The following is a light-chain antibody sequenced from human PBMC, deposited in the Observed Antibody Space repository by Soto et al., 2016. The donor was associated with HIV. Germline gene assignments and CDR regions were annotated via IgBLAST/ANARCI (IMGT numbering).Light chain of an antibody. J-gene: IGLJ2*01. Sequence: SYELTQPPSVSVSPGQTATITCSGDALPRQYAFWYQQKPGQAPVMIVSKNTERPSGVPERFSGSTSGTTVTSTISRVQAEDEADYYCQSADFIGLYVLFGGGTTLTVL. CDR3: QSADFIGLYVL. CDR2: KNT. V-gene: IGLV3-25*03. CDR1: ALPRQY.